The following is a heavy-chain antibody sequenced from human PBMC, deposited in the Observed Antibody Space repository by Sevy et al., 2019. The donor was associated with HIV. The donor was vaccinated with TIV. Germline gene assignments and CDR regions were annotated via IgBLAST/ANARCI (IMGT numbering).Heavy chain of an antibody. J-gene: IGHJ6*02. V-gene: IGHV1-69*13. CDR1: GGTFSSYA. Sequence: SVKVSCKASGGTFSSYAISWVRQAPGQGLEWMGGIIPIFGTANYAQKFQGRVTITADESTSTAYMELSSLRSEATAVYYCARYGIAVAVPYGMDVWGQGTTVTVSS. CDR2: IIPIFGTA. D-gene: IGHD6-19*01. CDR3: ARYGIAVAVPYGMDV.